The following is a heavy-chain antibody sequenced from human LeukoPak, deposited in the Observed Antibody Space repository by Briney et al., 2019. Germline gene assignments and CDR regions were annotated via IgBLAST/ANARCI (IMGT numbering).Heavy chain of an antibody. J-gene: IGHJ4*02. V-gene: IGHV3-49*04. D-gene: IGHD6-19*01. Sequence: PGGSLRLSCTTSGFTFGDYAMSWVRQAPGKGVEWVGFIRSKTYGGATEYAASVKGRFTISRDDSKSVAYLQMNSLKTEDTAVYYCTRGSGWSGYDYWGQGTLVTASS. CDR2: IRSKTYGGAT. CDR3: TRGSGWSGYDY. CDR1: GFTFGDYA.